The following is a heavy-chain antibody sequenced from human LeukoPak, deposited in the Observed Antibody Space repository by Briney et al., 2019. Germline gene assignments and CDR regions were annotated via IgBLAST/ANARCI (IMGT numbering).Heavy chain of an antibody. D-gene: IGHD4/OR15-4a*01. CDR2: MYSDGST. CDR1: GFTVSSRY. CDR3: ARAPGVLGL. Sequence: PGGSLRLSCAESGFTVSSRYMIWFRQAPGKGLEWVSVMYSDGSTYYADSVKGRFSISGDKSKNTLYLQMNSLRDDDTAVYYCARAPGVLGLWGRGTLVTVFS. J-gene: IGHJ2*01. V-gene: IGHV3-53*05.